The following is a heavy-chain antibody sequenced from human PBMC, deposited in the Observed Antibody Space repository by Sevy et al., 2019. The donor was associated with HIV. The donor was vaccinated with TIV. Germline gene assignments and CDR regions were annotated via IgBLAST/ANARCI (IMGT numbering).Heavy chain of an antibody. CDR2: INHSGST. CDR1: GGSFSGYY. CDR3: AREGRNPLDAFDI. V-gene: IGHV4-34*01. J-gene: IGHJ3*02. Sequence: SETLSLTCAVYGGSFSGYYWSWIRQPPGKGLEWIGEINHSGSTNYNPSLKSRVTISVETSKNRFSLKLSSVTAADTAVYYCAREGRNPLDAFDIWGQGTMVTVSS.